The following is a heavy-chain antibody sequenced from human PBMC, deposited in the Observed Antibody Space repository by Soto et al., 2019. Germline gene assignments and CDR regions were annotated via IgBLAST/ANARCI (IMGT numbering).Heavy chain of an antibody. Sequence: GGSLRLSCAASGFTFDDYAMHWVRQAPGKGLEWVSGISWNSGSIGYADSVKGRFTISRDNAKNSLYLQMNSLRAEDTALYYCAKDIGFSRNDFPDVWGKGTTVTVSS. CDR1: GFTFDDYA. D-gene: IGHD1-1*01. V-gene: IGHV3-9*01. CDR3: AKDIGFSRNDFPDV. CDR2: ISWNSGSI. J-gene: IGHJ6*04.